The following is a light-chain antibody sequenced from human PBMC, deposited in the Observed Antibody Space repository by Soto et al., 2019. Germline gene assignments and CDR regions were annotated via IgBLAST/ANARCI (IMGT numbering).Light chain of an antibody. CDR1: TGAVTSASY. V-gene: IGLV7-43*01. Sequence: QAVVIQEPSLTVSPGGTVTLTCASSTGAVTSASYPNWLQQKPGQAPRALVHTTSNKHSWTPARFSGSLLGGKAALTLSGVQPEDEADYYCLLYYGNTQVFGRGTQLTVL. CDR3: LLYYGNTQV. CDR2: TTS. J-gene: IGLJ3*02.